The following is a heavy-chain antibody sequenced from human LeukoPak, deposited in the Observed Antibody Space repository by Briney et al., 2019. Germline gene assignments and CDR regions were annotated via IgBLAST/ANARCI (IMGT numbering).Heavy chain of an antibody. CDR3: ARVVVVAATSAFDI. CDR2: ISAYNGNT. Sequence: ASVKVSCKASGYTFTSYGISWVRQAPGQGLEWMGWISAYNGNTNYAQKLQGRGTMTTDTSTSTAYMELRSLRSDDTAVYYCARVVVVAATSAFDIWGQGTMVTVSS. CDR1: GYTFTSYG. V-gene: IGHV1-18*01. J-gene: IGHJ3*02. D-gene: IGHD2-15*01.